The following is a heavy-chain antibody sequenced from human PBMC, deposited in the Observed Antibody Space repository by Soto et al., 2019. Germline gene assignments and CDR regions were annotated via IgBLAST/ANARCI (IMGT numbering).Heavy chain of an antibody. CDR2: IKQDGSEK. CDR1: GFTFSSYW. V-gene: IGHV3-7*01. Sequence: WGSLRLSCAASGFTFSSYWISWVRQAPGKGLEWVANIKQDGSEKYYVDSVKGRFTISRDNAKNSLYLQMNSLRAEDTAVYYCARGGPAADPYYYGMDVWGQGTTVTVSS. CDR3: ARGGPAADPYYYGMDV. D-gene: IGHD6-13*01. J-gene: IGHJ6*02.